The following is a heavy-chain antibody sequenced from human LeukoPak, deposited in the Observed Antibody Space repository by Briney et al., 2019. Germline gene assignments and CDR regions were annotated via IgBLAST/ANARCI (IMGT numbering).Heavy chain of an antibody. D-gene: IGHD3-10*01. CDR2: INPNSGGT. CDR3: ARDDSDMVRGVISDY. CDR1: GYTFTGCY. V-gene: IGHV1-2*06. Sequence: ASVKDSCKASGYTFTGCYMHWVRQAPGQGLEWMGRINPNSGGTNYAQKFQGRVTMTRDTSISTAYMELSRLRSDDTAVYYCARDDSDMVRGVISDYWGQGTLVAVSS. J-gene: IGHJ4*02.